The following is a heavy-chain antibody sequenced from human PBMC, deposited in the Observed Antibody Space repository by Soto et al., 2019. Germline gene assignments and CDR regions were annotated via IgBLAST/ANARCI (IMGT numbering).Heavy chain of an antibody. CDR2: INAGNGNT. Sequence: QVQLVQSGAEVKKPGASVKVSCKASGYTFTSYAMHWVRQAPGQRLEGMGWINAGNGNTKYSQKFQGRVTITRDTSASTAYMELSSLRSEDTAVYYCARDRGYYDSSGYADYWGHGTLVTVSS. J-gene: IGHJ4*01. CDR3: ARDRGYYDSSGYADY. V-gene: IGHV1-3*01. D-gene: IGHD3-22*01. CDR1: GYTFTSYA.